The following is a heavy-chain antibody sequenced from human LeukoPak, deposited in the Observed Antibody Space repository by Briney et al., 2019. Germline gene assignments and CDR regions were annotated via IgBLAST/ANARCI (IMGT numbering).Heavy chain of an antibody. V-gene: IGHV4-59*01. CDR2: IYYTGSS. CDR3: AGASEMTDNHL. D-gene: IGHD5-24*01. CDR1: GGSLTGYN. J-gene: IGHJ4*02. Sequence: SETLSLTCGVSGGSLTGYNRNWIRQPPGKGLEWIGFIYYTGSSNYNPSLKNRVTISLDMSKNKFSLMLSSVTAADTAVFYCAGASEMTDNHLWGQGTLVTVSS.